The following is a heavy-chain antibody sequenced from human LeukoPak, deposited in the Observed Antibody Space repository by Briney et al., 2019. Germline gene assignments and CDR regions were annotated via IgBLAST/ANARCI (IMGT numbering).Heavy chain of an antibody. CDR1: GFTFSSYG. Sequence: GRSLRLSCAASGFTFSSYGMHWVRQAPHKGPEWVAVISYDGSNKYYADSVKGRFAISRDNSKNTLYLQMNSLRAGDTAVYYCAKDRFLYSSGALGYWGQGTLVTVSS. V-gene: IGHV3-30*18. J-gene: IGHJ4*02. D-gene: IGHD6-19*01. CDR2: ISYDGSNK. CDR3: AKDRFLYSSGALGY.